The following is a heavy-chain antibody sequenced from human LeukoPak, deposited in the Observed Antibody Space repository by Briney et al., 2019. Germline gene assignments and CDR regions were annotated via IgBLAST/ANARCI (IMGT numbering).Heavy chain of an antibody. CDR3: ARDLDTTVTMKGMDV. Sequence: SETLSLTCTVSGYSISSGYYWGWIRQPPGKGLEWIGSIYHSGSTNYNPSLKSRVTISVDTSKNQFSLKVSSVTAADTAVYYCARDLDTTVTMKGMDVWGKGTTVTVSS. D-gene: IGHD4-17*01. CDR1: GYSISSGYY. J-gene: IGHJ6*04. CDR2: IYHSGST. V-gene: IGHV4-38-2*02.